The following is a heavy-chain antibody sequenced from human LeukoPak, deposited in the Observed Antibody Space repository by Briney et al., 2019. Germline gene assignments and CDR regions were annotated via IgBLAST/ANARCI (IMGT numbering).Heavy chain of an antibody. V-gene: IGHV4-34*01. J-gene: IGHJ6*02. CDR1: GGSFSGFY. D-gene: IGHD3-3*01. CDR3: ARDYYEGYYHGLDV. Sequence: SETLSLTCAVYGGSFSGFYWNWIRQSPRKGLEWIGEITHSGNAHYNPSLKSRVTISIDTSKHHFSLKVNSVTAADTAVYYCARDYYEGYYHGLDVWGQGTTVIVSS. CDR2: ITHSGNA.